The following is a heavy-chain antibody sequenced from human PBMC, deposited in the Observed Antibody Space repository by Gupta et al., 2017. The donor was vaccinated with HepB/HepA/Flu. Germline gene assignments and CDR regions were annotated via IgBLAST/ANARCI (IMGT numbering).Heavy chain of an antibody. Sequence: EVQLVESGGGLAQPGGSLRLSCAASGFSFRSFEMNWVRQAPGKGLEWIEYITSSGTTAYYADSVKVRLNIYRDNAKNSLYLQMNGLTADDTAVYYGARDEEGIYYIYYYGMDVWGQGTTVTVSS. CDR1: GFSFRSFE. D-gene: IGHD3-10*01. CDR2: ITSSGTTA. V-gene: IGHV3-48*03. J-gene: IGHJ6*02. CDR3: ARDEEGIYYIYYYGMDV.